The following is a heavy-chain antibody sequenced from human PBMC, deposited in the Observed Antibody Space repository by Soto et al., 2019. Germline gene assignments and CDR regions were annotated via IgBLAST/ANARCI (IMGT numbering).Heavy chain of an antibody. V-gene: IGHV3-64*01. CDR2: ISSHGDST. CDR1: GVTFSDYA. J-gene: IGHJ4*02. Sequence: GGSLSVSCGAAGVTFSDYAMHWVRPAPGKGLEYVSAISSHGDSTYYANSVKGRFTISRDNSKNTLYLQMGSLRTEDMAVYYCARRDGYNSDYWGQGTLVTVSS. CDR3: ARRDGYNSDY. D-gene: IGHD5-12*01.